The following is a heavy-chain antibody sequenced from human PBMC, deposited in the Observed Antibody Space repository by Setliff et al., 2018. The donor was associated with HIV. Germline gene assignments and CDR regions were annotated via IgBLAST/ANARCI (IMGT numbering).Heavy chain of an antibody. CDR2: IYYSGST. V-gene: IGHV4-59*11. CDR3: ARVPRQLLKGAAAYFDY. D-gene: IGHD5-18*01. J-gene: IGHJ4*02. CDR1: GGSIRSHY. Sequence: SETLSLTCTVSGGSIRSHYWSWIRQPPGKGLEWIGNIYYSGSTNYNPSLKSRVTISVDTSKNQLSLRLNSVTAADTAAYYCARVPRQLLKGAAAYFDYWGQGTLVTVSS.